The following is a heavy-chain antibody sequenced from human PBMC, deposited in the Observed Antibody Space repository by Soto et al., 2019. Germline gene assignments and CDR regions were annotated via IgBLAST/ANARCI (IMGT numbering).Heavy chain of an antibody. Sequence: QVQLVQSGAEVKMPGASVKVSCKAPGDTFNTFGISWVRQAPGQGLEWMGWISGYNGDTKYAQKFQGRVMMTADTSTTTAYMELGSLNSDGTALYYCAREYCTATSCYGVDYWGQGTLVTVSS. V-gene: IGHV1-18*01. CDR2: ISGYNGDT. CDR3: AREYCTATSCYGVDY. J-gene: IGHJ4*02. CDR1: GDTFNTFG. D-gene: IGHD2-2*01.